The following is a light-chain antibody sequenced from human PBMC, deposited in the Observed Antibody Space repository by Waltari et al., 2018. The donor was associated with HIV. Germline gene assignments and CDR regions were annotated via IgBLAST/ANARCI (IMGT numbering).Light chain of an antibody. J-gene: IGLJ2*01. CDR1: ALPNQY. Sequence: SYELTQPPSLSVSPGRPASITCSGDALPNQYAYWYQQKAGQAPVLIIYKDSERPPGIPERFSGSSSGTTVTLTISGVQAEDEADYYCQSTDSSGTYVVFGGGTKVTVL. V-gene: IGLV3-25*03. CDR3: QSTDSSGTYVV. CDR2: KDS.